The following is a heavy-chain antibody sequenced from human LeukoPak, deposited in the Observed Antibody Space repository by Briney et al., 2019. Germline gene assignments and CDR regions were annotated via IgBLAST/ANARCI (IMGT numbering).Heavy chain of an antibody. Sequence: SETLSLTCAVYGGSFSGYYWSWIRQPPGKGLEWIGEINHSGSTNYNPSLKSRVTISVDTSKSQFSLKLSSVTAADTAVYYCARTPLRWLQLGYFDYWGQGTLVTVSS. CDR2: INHSGST. J-gene: IGHJ4*02. D-gene: IGHD5-24*01. V-gene: IGHV4-34*01. CDR3: ARTPLRWLQLGYFDY. CDR1: GGSFSGYY.